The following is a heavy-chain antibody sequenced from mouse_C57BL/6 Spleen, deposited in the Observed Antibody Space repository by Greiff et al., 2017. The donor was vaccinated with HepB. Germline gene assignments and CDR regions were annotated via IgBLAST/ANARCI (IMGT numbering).Heavy chain of an antibody. CDR3: ARQAFTTHWYFDV. Sequence: VQLQQSGTELVKPGASVKLSCKASGYTFTSYWMHWVKQRPGQGLEWIGNINPSNGGTNYNEKFKSKATLTVDKSSSTAYMQLSSLTSEDSAVYYCARQAFTTHWYFDVWGTGTTVTVSS. J-gene: IGHJ1*03. CDR2: INPSNGGT. CDR1: GYTFTSYW. D-gene: IGHD1-1*01. V-gene: IGHV1-53*01.